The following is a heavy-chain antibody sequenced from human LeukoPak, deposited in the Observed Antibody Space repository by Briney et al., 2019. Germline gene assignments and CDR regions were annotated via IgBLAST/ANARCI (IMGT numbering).Heavy chain of an antibody. V-gene: IGHV1-69*02. J-gene: IGHJ4*02. D-gene: IGHD3-22*01. CDR1: GGTFSSYT. Sequence: SVKVSCKASGGTFSSYTISWVRQAPGQGLEWMGRIIPILGIANYAQKFQGRVTITADKSTSTAYMELSSLRSEDTAVYYCATGSGMSYYYDSSGYSFDYWGQGTLVTVSS. CDR3: ATGSGMSYYYDSSGYSFDY. CDR2: IIPILGIA.